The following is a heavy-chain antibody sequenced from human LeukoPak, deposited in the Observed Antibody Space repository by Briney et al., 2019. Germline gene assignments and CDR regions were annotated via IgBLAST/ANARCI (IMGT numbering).Heavy chain of an antibody. V-gene: IGHV3-30*18. CDR3: AKDLIAGAAHYYGMDV. CDR1: GFTSSTYG. CDR2: ISYGGSKT. D-gene: IGHD6-13*01. J-gene: IGHJ6*02. Sequence: GGSLRLSCAASGFTSSTYGMHWVRQAPGRGLEWVAFISYGGSKTYYANSVKGRYTISRDNSKNTVFLKLNSLRAEDTAVYYSAKDLIAGAAHYYGMDVWGQGTTVTVSS.